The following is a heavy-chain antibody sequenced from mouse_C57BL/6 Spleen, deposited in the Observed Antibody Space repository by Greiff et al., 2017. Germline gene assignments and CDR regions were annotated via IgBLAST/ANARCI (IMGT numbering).Heavy chain of an antibody. CDR2: IDPSDSET. V-gene: IGHV1-52*01. CDR1: GYTFTSYW. J-gene: IGHJ1*03. CDR3: ARGRYYGSSYGYFDV. D-gene: IGHD1-1*01. Sequence: QVQLKQPGAELVRPGSSVKLSCKASGYTFTSYWMHWVKQRPIQGLEWIGNIDPSDSETHYNQKFKDKATLTVDKSSSTAYMQLSSLTSEDSAVYYCARGRYYGSSYGYFDVWGTGTTVTVSS.